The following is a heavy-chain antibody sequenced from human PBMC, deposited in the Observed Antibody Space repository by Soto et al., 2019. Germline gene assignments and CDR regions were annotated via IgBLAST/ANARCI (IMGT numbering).Heavy chain of an antibody. D-gene: IGHD2-21*02. V-gene: IGHV3-73*01. CDR3: TRRDCSGGDCYSDFDY. CDR2: IKTKAENYAT. Sequence: GGFLRLSCAASGVRFSGSEIHWVRQASGEGLEWVGRIKTKAENYATALAASVRGRFSLSRDDSRNTAYLEMNSLKTEDTAVYYCTRRDCSGGDCYSDFDYWGQGALVTVSS. J-gene: IGHJ4*02. CDR1: GVRFSGSE.